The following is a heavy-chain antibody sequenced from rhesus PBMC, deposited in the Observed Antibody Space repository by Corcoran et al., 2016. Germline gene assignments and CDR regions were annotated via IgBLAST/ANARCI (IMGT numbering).Heavy chain of an antibody. Sequence: QVQLQESGPGLVKPSETLSLTCAVSGGSISGYYWSWIRQPPGKGLEWIGNIDGNIAATDSTPSLTRRVTISTDTSKNQFSLKLGSVTAADTALYYCARVVSIRYNSLDVWGRGVLVTVSS. CDR3: ARVVSIRYNSLDV. J-gene: IGHJ5-2*02. V-gene: IGHV4-81*01. CDR1: GGSISGYY. CDR2: IDGNIAAT. D-gene: IGHD2-27*01.